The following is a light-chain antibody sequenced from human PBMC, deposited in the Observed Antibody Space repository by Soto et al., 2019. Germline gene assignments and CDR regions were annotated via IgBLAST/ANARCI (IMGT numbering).Light chain of an antibody. CDR1: YSLIHSDGDTY. V-gene: IGKV2-30*02. Sequence: DVVMTQSPLSLPVTLGQPASISCRSSYSLIHSDGDTYLNWFQQRPGQSPRRLIYEVSNRDSGVXDIXSGSGAGTDFTRKSRRVEAEDVGIYYCKQGTHWPWTFGQGTEVEIK. CDR2: EVS. J-gene: IGKJ1*01. CDR3: KQGTHWPWT.